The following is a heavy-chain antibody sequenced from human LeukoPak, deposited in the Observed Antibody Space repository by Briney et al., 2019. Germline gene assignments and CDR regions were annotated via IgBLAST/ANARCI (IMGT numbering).Heavy chain of an antibody. Sequence: SETLSLTCTVSGGSISSYYWSWIRQPPGKGLKWIGYIYYTGSTKYNPSLKSRVTISIDTSKNQFSLNLSSVTAADTAVYYCARATYGDLPYDYWGQGTLVTVSS. J-gene: IGHJ4*02. V-gene: IGHV4-59*01. CDR3: ARATYGDLPYDY. CDR2: IYYTGST. CDR1: GGSISSYY. D-gene: IGHD4-17*01.